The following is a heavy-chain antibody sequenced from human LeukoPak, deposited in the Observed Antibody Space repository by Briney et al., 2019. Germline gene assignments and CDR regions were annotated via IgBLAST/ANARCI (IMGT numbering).Heavy chain of an antibody. CDR1: GGTFSSYA. Sequence: SVKVSCKASGGTFSSYAISWVRQAPGQGLEWMGGIIPIFGTANYAQKFQGRVTITTDESTSTAYMELSSLRSEDTAVYYCAGGYCGSTSCYLRGAYYFDYWGQGTLVTVSS. J-gene: IGHJ4*02. CDR2: IIPIFGTA. D-gene: IGHD2-2*01. CDR3: AGGYCGSTSCYLRGAYYFDY. V-gene: IGHV1-69*05.